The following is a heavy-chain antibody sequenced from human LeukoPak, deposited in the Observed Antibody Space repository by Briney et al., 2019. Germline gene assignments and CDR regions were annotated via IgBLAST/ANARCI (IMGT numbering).Heavy chain of an antibody. V-gene: IGHV3-9*01. CDR3: AKGIIAAAGSFDY. CDR1: GFTFDDYA. J-gene: IGHJ4*02. D-gene: IGHD6-13*01. CDR2: ISWNSGSI. Sequence: PGRSLRLSCAASGFTFDDYAMHWVRQAPGKGLEWVSGISWNSGSIGYADSVKGRFTISRDNAKSSLYLQMNSLRAEDTALYYCAKGIIAAAGSFDYWGQGTLVTVSS.